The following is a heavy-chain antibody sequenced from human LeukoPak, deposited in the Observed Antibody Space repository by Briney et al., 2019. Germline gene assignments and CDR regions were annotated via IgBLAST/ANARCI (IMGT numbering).Heavy chain of an antibody. J-gene: IGHJ4*02. V-gene: IGHV4-59*08. D-gene: IGHD6-6*01. CDR3: ARHIKVYSSSFDY. Sequence: SETLSLTCTVSGGSISSYYWSWIRQPPGNGLEWIGYIYYSGSTNYNPSLKSRVTISVDTSKNQFSLKLSSVTAADTAVYYCARHIKVYSSSFDYWGQGTLVTVSS. CDR2: IYYSGST. CDR1: GGSISSYY.